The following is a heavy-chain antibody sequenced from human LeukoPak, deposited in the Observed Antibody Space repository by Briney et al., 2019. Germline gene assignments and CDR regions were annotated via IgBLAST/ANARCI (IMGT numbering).Heavy chain of an antibody. CDR3: ARGRSQSSPYNYYDSSGYNELDY. D-gene: IGHD3-22*01. CDR2: INHSGST. Sequence: PSETLSLTCAVYGGSFSGYYWSWLRQPPGKGLEWIGEINHSGSTNYNPSLKSRVTISVDTSKNQFSLKLSSVTAADTAVYYCARGRSQSSPYNYYDSSGYNELDYWGQGTLVTVSS. CDR1: GGSFSGYY. V-gene: IGHV4-34*01. J-gene: IGHJ4*02.